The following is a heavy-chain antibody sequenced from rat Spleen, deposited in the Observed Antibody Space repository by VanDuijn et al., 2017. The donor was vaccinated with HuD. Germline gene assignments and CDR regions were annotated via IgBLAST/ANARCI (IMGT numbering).Heavy chain of an antibody. CDR2: ISTGGGGT. CDR3: TAHGARVSRFAY. CDR1: GFTFSDYA. D-gene: IGHD1-4*01. V-gene: IGHV5S23*01. J-gene: IGHJ3*01. Sequence: EVQLVESGGGLVQPGRSLKLSCAASGFTFSDYAMAWVRQAPTKGLEWVAYISTGGGGTYYRDSVKGRFTISRDNAKSTLYLQMDSLRSEDTATYYCTAHGARVSRFAYWGQGTLVTVSS.